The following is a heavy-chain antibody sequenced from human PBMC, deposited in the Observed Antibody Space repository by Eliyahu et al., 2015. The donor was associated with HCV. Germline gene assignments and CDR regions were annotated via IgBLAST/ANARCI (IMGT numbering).Heavy chain of an antibody. J-gene: IGHJ4*02. V-gene: IGHV3-21*01. D-gene: IGHD1-1*01. CDR2: IXSSXSYI. CDR3: AREGNEAFDY. Sequence: EVQLVXSGGGLVKPGGSLRLSCAXSGFTFXSYSMXWXRQAPGKGLEWVSSIXSSXSYIYYADSVKGRFTISRDNAKNSLYLQMNSLRAEDTAVYYCAREGNEAFDYWGQGTLVTVSS. CDR1: GFTFXSYS.